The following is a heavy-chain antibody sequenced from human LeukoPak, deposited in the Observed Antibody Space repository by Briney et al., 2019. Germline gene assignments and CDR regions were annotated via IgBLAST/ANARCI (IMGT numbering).Heavy chain of an antibody. D-gene: IGHD2-15*01. V-gene: IGHV3-23*01. CDR1: GFTFSTYA. CDR2: IGGSDDST. Sequence: GGSLRLSCTASGFTFSTYAMSWVRQAPGKGLEWVSVIGGSDDSTYYAGSVKGRFAISRDNSKNTLYLQMNGLRAEDTAVYYCAKVYPRYCSGGSCYGIPDYWGQGTLVTVSS. J-gene: IGHJ4*02. CDR3: AKVYPRYCSGGSCYGIPDY.